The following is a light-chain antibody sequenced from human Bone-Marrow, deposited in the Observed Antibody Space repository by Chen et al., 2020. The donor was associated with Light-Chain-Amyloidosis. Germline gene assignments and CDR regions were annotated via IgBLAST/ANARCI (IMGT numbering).Light chain of an antibody. V-gene: IGLV2-14*01. Sequence: QSALTQPASVSGSPGQSITISCTGTSMDGCGYNYVSWYQQHQGKAPKLMIYEVSNRPSGVSTRASGSKSGQTASLTISGLQAEDAADYYCSSYTSSSPLGVFGGGTKLTVL. CDR1: SMDGCGYNY. J-gene: IGLJ2*01. CDR3: SSYTSSSPLGV. CDR2: EVS.